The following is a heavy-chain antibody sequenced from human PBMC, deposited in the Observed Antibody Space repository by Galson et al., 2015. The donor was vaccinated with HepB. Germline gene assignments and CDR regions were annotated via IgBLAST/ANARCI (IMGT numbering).Heavy chain of an antibody. J-gene: IGHJ4*02. Sequence: SLRLSCAASGFTFSSYGMHWVRQAPGKGLEWVAFIRYDGSNKYYADSVKGRFTISRDNSKNTLYLQMNSLRAEDTAVYYCAKLSYEYYDREGQLDYWGQGTLVTVSS. V-gene: IGHV3-30*02. CDR2: IRYDGSNK. D-gene: IGHD3-9*01. CDR1: GFTFSSYG. CDR3: AKLSYEYYDREGQLDY.